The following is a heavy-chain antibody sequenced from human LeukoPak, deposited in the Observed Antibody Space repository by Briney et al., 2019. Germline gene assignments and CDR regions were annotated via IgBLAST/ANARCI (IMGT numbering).Heavy chain of an antibody. D-gene: IGHD5-18*01. CDR3: ARAYSWPIGFDY. V-gene: IGHV3-21*01. CDR2: ISISINYI. CDR1: GFTFSRYS. Sequence: PGGSLRLSCEASGFTFSRYSMNWVRQAPGKGLEWVSSISISINYINYPDSLKGRFTISRDNAKNSLYLKMNSLSAEDTAVYYCARAYSWPIGFDYWGQGTLVTVSS. J-gene: IGHJ4*02.